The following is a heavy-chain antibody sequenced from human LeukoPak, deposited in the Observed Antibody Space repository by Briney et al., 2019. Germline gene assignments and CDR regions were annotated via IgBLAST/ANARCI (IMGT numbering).Heavy chain of an antibody. CDR2: IRYDGSNK. Sequence: PGGSLRLSCAASGFTFSNYGMHWVRQAPGKGLEWVAFIRYDGSNKYYADSVKGRFTISRDNSKNTLCLQMNSLRAEDTSVYYCAKDPGPYYDTSGYFWGQGTLVTVSS. CDR3: AKDPGPYYDTSGYF. J-gene: IGHJ4*02. D-gene: IGHD3-22*01. V-gene: IGHV3-30*02. CDR1: GFTFSNYG.